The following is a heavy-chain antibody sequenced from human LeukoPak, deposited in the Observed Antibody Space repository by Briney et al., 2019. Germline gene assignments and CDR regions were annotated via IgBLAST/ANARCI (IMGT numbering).Heavy chain of an antibody. J-gene: IGHJ3*02. Sequence: KPSETLSLTCTVSGGSISSYYWSRIRQPPGEGLEWIGYISNSGSTNYNPSLKGRVTISVDTSKNQLSLKLSSVTAADTAVYHCVRLQPNTGEWAFDIWGQGTMVSVSS. CDR1: GGSISSYY. CDR3: VRLQPNTGEWAFDI. V-gene: IGHV4-59*01. CDR2: ISNSGST. D-gene: IGHD1-1*01.